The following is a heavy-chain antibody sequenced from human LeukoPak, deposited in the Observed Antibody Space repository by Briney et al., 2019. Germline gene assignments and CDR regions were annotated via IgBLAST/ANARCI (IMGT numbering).Heavy chain of an antibody. CDR2: MNPNSGNT. J-gene: IGHJ4*02. V-gene: IGHV1-8*01. CDR1: GYTFTSYD. D-gene: IGHD6-13*01. Sequence: GASVKVSCKASGYTFTSYDINRVRLATGQGLEWMGWMNPNSGNTGYAQKFQGRVTMTRNTSISTAYMELSSLRSEDTAVYYCARAFPGIAAAGTGGFHDYWGQGTLVTVSS. CDR3: ARAFPGIAAAGTGGFHDY.